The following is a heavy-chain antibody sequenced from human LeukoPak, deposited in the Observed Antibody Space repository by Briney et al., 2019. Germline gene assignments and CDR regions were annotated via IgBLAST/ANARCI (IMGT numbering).Heavy chain of an antibody. CDR3: ARSSVVARFDY. Sequence: SQTLSLTCTVSGGSISSGDYYWSWIRQPPGKGLEWIGYIYSSGSTNYNPSLKSRVTILVDTSKNQVSLKLISVTAADTAVYYCARSSVVARFDYWGQGTLVTVSS. CDR1: GGSISSGDYY. CDR2: IYSSGST. V-gene: IGHV4-61*08. D-gene: IGHD6-6*01. J-gene: IGHJ4*02.